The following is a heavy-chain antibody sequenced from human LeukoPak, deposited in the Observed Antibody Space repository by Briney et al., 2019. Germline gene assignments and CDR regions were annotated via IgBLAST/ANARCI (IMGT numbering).Heavy chain of an antibody. CDR1: GGSISSYY. D-gene: IGHD1-1*01. Sequence: SSETLSLTCTVPGGSISSYYWSWIRQPPGKGLEWIGYIYYSGSTNYNPSLKSRVTISVDTSKNQFSLKLSSVTAADTAVYYCARLGGTTSDYWGQGTLVTVSS. CDR3: ARLGGTTSDY. J-gene: IGHJ4*02. CDR2: IYYSGST. V-gene: IGHV4-59*08.